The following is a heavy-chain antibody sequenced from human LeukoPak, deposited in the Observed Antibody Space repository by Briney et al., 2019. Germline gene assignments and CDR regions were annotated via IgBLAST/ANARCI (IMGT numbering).Heavy chain of an antibody. CDR2: IIPMSGTI. CDR1: GGTFTNYA. J-gene: IGHJ6*03. D-gene: IGHD2-2*01. CDR3: ARDCSSASCYERGSYFYFYMDI. V-gene: IGHV1-69*06. Sequence: SVTVSCKASGGTFTNYAFSWVRQAPGQGLEWMGRIIPMSGTIYYAQKFQGRVTITAGRSTNTAYMELNSLRSEDTAVIYCARDCSSASCYERGSYFYFYMDIWGSGTTVTVSS.